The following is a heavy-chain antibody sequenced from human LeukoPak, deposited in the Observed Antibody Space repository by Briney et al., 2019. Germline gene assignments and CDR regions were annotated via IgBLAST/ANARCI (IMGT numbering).Heavy chain of an antibody. CDR2: IKGDGSER. CDR1: GLTFSIYW. V-gene: IGHV3-7*01. J-gene: IGHJ4*02. Sequence: GGSLRLSCAASGLTFSIYWMSWVRQAPGKGLEWVATIKGDGSERYYVDSVKGRFTVSRDNAKNSMYLQMNSLRAEDTAVYYCARGGTYTVDYWGQGTLVTVSS. CDR3: ARGGTYTVDY. D-gene: IGHD3/OR15-3a*01.